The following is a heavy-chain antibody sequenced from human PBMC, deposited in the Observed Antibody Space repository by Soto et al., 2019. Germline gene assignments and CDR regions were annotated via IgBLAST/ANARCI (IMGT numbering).Heavy chain of an antibody. J-gene: IGHJ4*02. Sequence: GGSLRLSCAASGFTFSRFAMHWLRQAPGKGLEWVAVIPYDGSDKYYADSVKGRFTISRDNFKNTLYLQMNSPRVEDTAVYYCARGKDYYDSPGYHFDYWGQETLVTVSS. D-gene: IGHD3-22*01. CDR1: GFTFSRFA. CDR2: IPYDGSDK. V-gene: IGHV3-30-3*01. CDR3: ARGKDYYDSPGYHFDY.